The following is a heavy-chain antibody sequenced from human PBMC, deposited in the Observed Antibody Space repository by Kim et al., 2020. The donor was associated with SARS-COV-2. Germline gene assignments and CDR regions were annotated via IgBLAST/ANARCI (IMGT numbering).Heavy chain of an antibody. D-gene: IGHD3-16*02. J-gene: IGHJ4*02. V-gene: IGHV4-4*07. CDR3: ASALGH. CDR2: YTSGRT. Sequence: YTSGRTNYSPSLQNRVTMSVDMSKNQFSLKLSSVTAADTAVYYCASALGHWGQGTLVTVSS.